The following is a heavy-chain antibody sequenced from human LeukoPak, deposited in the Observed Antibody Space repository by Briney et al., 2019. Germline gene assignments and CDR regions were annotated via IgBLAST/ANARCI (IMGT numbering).Heavy chain of an antibody. D-gene: IGHD2-15*01. V-gene: IGHV3-23*01. CDR1: GFTFISYG. J-gene: IGHJ4*02. Sequence: PGGSLRLSCAASGFTFISYGMSWVRQAPGEGLEWVSAISASGGNTYYADSVKGRFTISRDNSKNTLYLQMNSLRGEDTAVYYCAKDWGAYCSGGSCYGDFDYWGQGTLVTVSS. CDR3: AKDWGAYCSGGSCYGDFDY. CDR2: ISASGGNT.